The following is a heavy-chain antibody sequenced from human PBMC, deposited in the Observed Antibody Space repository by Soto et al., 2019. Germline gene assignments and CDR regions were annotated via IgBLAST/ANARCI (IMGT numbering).Heavy chain of an antibody. V-gene: IGHV3-11*06. CDR1: GFTFSDYY. CDR2: ISGSSDNT. CDR3: ATITMMT. Sequence: GGSLRLSCAASGFTFSDYYMSWIRQAPGKGLEWLSYISGSSDNTNYADSVKGRFTISRDNAKKSLYLEMNSLRAEDTAVYYCATITMMTWGQGTLVTVSP. J-gene: IGHJ5*02. D-gene: IGHD3-22*01.